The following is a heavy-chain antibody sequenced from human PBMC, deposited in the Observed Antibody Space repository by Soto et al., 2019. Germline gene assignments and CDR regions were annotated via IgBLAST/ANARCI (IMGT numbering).Heavy chain of an antibody. J-gene: IGHJ5*02. CDR3: ASRSRSIAAPWYWFDP. D-gene: IGHD6-6*01. CDR2: IIPIFGTA. Sequence: QVQLVQSGAEVKKPGSSVKVSCKASGGTFSSYAISWVRQAPGQGLEWMGGIIPIFGTANYAQKFQGRVTITADESTSTAYMELSSMRSEHTAVYYCASRSRSIAAPWYWFDPWGQGTLVTVSS. CDR1: GGTFSSYA. V-gene: IGHV1-69*01.